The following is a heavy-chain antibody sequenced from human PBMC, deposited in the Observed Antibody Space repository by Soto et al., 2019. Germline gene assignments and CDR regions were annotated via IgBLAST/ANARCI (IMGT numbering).Heavy chain of an antibody. J-gene: IGHJ6*02. CDR1: GGYY. Sequence: PSETLSLTCSVSGGYYWSWVRQNPRKGLEWIGNIYYSGNTYYNPSLKSRLTISVDTSKNQFSLNLSSVTAADTAVYYCARDRLMATAGTARHYFGLDVWGQGTTVTAP. V-gene: IGHV4-31*03. D-gene: IGHD5-18*01. CDR2: IYYSGNT. CDR3: ARDRLMATAGTARHYFGLDV.